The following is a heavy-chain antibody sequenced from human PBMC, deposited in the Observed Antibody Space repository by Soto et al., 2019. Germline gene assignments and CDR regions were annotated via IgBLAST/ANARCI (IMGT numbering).Heavy chain of an antibody. Sequence: GASVKVSCKASGGTFSSYAISWVRQAPGQGLEWMGGIIPIFGTANYAQKFQGRVTITADKSTSTAYMELSSLRSEDTAVCYCARPRYCSSTSCNSNYGMDVWGQGATVTVSS. CDR1: GGTFSSYA. D-gene: IGHD2-2*01. CDR3: ARPRYCSSTSCNSNYGMDV. V-gene: IGHV1-69*06. CDR2: IIPIFGTA. J-gene: IGHJ6*02.